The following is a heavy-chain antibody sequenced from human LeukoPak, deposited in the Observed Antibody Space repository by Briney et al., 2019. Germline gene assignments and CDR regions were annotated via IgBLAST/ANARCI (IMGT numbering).Heavy chain of an antibody. CDR2: IYTGGTT. J-gene: IGHJ6*02. D-gene: IGHD2-2*01. CDR1: GFTVSSQY. CDR3: ARSKVVSAYYYGMDV. V-gene: IGHV3-66*01. Sequence: GGSLRLSCAASGFTVSSQYMSWVRQAPGKGLEWVSVIYTGGTTHYADSVKGRFTISRDNAKNTLYLQMNSLRAEDTAVYYCARSKVVSAYYYGMDVWGQGTTVTVSS.